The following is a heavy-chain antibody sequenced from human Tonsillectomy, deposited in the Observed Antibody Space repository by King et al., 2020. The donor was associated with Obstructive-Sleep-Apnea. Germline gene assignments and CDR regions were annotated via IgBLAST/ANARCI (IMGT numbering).Heavy chain of an antibody. CDR2: ISSSYSST. Sequence: DVQLVESGGNLVQPGGSLRLSCAASGFTFSSYAMNWVRQAPGKGLEWVSSISSSYSSTYYADSVKGRFTISRDNSKNTLYLQMNGLRAEDTAIYYCAKSRPLFDYWGQGTLVTVSS. V-gene: IGHV3-23*04. D-gene: IGHD1-14*01. J-gene: IGHJ4*02. CDR3: AKSRPLFDY. CDR1: GFTFSSYA.